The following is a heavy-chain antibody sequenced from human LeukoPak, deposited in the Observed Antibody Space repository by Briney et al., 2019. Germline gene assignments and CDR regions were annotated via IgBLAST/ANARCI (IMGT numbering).Heavy chain of an antibody. CDR2: IYYSGST. V-gene: IGHV4-59*01. D-gene: IGHD3-9*01. J-gene: IGHJ4*02. Sequence: PSETLSLTCTVSGGSISSYYWSWIRQPPGKGLEWIGYIYYSGSTNYNPSLKRRGTISVDTSKNQFSLKLSSVTAADTAVYYCASGLLRYFDWSPPDYWGQGTLVTVSS. CDR1: GGSISSYY. CDR3: ASGLLRYFDWSPPDY.